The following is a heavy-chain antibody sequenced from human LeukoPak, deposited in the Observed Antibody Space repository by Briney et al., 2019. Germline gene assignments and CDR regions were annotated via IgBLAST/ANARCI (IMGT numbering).Heavy chain of an antibody. CDR1: GFTFRSSA. CDR2: ISNNGGYT. J-gene: IGHJ4*02. V-gene: IGHV3-23*01. Sequence: GSRRLSCAASGFTFRSSAMSWVRPAPGEGLAWVSAISNNGGYTYYADSVQGRFTISRDNSKSTLCLQMNSLRAEDTAVYYCAKQLGYCSDGSCYFPYWGQGTLVTVSS. CDR3: AKQLGYCSDGSCYFPY. D-gene: IGHD2-15*01.